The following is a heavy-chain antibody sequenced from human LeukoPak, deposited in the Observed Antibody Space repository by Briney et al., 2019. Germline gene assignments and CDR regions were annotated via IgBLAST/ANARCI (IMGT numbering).Heavy chain of an antibody. D-gene: IGHD1-1*01. Sequence: ASVKVSCKASGGTFISYAISWVRQAPGQGLEWMGGIIPIFGTANYAQKFQGRVTITADESTSTAYMELSSLRSEDTAVYYCARSRHLGWNDAFDIWGQGTMVTVSS. J-gene: IGHJ3*02. CDR2: IIPIFGTA. CDR3: ARSRHLGWNDAFDI. V-gene: IGHV1-69*13. CDR1: GGTFISYA.